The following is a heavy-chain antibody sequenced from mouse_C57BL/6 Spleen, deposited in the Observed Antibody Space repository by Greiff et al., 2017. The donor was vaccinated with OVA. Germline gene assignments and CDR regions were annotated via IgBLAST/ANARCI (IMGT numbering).Heavy chain of an antibody. J-gene: IGHJ4*01. Sequence: QVQLQQPGAELVKPGASVKLSCKASGYTFTSYWMHWVKQRPGQGLEWIGMIHPNSGSTNYNEKFKSKATLTVDKSSSTSYMQLSSLTSEDSAVYYCAVPYYYAMDYWGQGTSVTVSS. V-gene: IGHV1-64*01. CDR3: AVPYYYAMDY. CDR1: GYTFTSYW. D-gene: IGHD5-1*01. CDR2: IHPNSGST.